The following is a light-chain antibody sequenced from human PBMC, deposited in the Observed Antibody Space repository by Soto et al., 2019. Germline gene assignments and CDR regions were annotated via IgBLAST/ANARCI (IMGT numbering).Light chain of an antibody. Sequence: QSVLTQPPSASGTPGQRVTISCSGSSSNIGSNYVYWYQQLPGTAPKLLTYRNNQRPSGVPDRFSGSKSGTSASLAISGLRSEDEADYYCAAWDDSLSGLYVFGTGTKSPS. J-gene: IGLJ1*01. CDR2: RNN. V-gene: IGLV1-47*01. CDR1: SSNIGSNY. CDR3: AAWDDSLSGLYV.